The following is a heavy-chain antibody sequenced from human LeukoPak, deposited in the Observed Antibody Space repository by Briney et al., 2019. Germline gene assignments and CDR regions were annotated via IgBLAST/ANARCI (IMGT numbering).Heavy chain of an antibody. Sequence: ASVKVSCKASGGTFSSYATSWVRQAPGQGLEWMGRIIPIFGIANYAQKFQGRVTITPDKSTSTAYMELSSLRSEDTAVYYCARVNDYGDYHDYWGQGTLVTVSS. J-gene: IGHJ4*02. D-gene: IGHD4-17*01. CDR2: IIPIFGIA. V-gene: IGHV1-69*04. CDR3: ARVNDYGDYHDY. CDR1: GGTFSSYA.